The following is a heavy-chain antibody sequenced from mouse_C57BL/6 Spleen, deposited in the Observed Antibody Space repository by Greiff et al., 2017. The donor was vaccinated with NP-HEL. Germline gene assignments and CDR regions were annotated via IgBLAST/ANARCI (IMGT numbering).Heavy chain of an antibody. CDR1: GFNIKDYY. CDR2: IDPEDGET. CDR3: ARSRTGHWYFDV. J-gene: IGHJ1*03. D-gene: IGHD3-3*01. Sequence: EVKLVESGAELVKPGASVKLSCTASGFNIKDYYMHWVKQRTEQGLEWIGRIDPEDGETKYAPKFQGKATITADTSSNTAYLQLSSLTSEDTAVYYCARSRTGHWYFDVWGTGTTVTVSS. V-gene: IGHV14-2*01.